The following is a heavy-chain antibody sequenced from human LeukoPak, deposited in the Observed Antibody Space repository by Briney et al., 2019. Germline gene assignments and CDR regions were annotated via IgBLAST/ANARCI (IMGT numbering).Heavy chain of an antibody. CDR2: IFYSGST. V-gene: IGHV4-39*01. J-gene: IGHJ4*02. D-gene: IGHD3-16*02. Sequence: SETLSLTCTVSGGSLSSSSYYWGWIRQPPGKGLGWIGCIFYSGSTYYNPSLKSRVTISVDTSKNQFSLKLSSVTAADTAVYYCATVYYDYVWGSYRFDYWGQGTLVTVSS. CDR3: ATVYYDYVWGSYRFDY. CDR1: GGSLSSSSYY.